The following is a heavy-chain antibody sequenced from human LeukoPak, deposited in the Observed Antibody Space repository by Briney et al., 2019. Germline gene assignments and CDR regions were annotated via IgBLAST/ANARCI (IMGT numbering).Heavy chain of an antibody. CDR1: GFTFSSYS. CDR3: ARDLSGVAGYTYGRGIDY. V-gene: IGHV3-74*01. J-gene: IGHJ4*02. Sequence: GGSLRLSCAASGFTFSSYSMNWVRQAPGKGLVWVSRINSDGSSTSYADSVKGRFTISRDNAKTSLYLQMNSLRAEDTAVYYCARDLSGVAGYTYGRGIDYWGQGTLVTVSS. D-gene: IGHD5-18*01. CDR2: INSDGSST.